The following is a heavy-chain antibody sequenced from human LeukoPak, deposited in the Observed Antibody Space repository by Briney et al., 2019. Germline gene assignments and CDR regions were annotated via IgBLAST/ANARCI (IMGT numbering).Heavy chain of an antibody. J-gene: IGHJ4*02. D-gene: IGHD3-3*01. V-gene: IGHV4-4*02. CDR3: ARRYDFWSGSRTS. CDR2: IYHSGST. CDR1: GGSISSSNW. Sequence: PSGTLSLTCAVYGGSISSSNWWSWVRQPPGKGLEWIGEIYHSGSTNYNPSLKSRVTISVDKSKNQFSLKLSSVTAADTAVYYCARRYDFWSGSRTSWGQGTLVTVSS.